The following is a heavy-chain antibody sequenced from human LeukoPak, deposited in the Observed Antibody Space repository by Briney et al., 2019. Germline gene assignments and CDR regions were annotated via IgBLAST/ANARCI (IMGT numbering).Heavy chain of an antibody. CDR1: GGSISSSSYY. Sequence: SETLSLTCTVSGGSISSSSYYWGWIRQPPGKGLEWIGSIYYSGSTYYNPSLKSRVTISVDTSKNQFSLKLSSVTAADTAVYYCARDGDIAVAPGAFDIWGQGTMVTVSS. V-gene: IGHV4-39*07. J-gene: IGHJ3*02. D-gene: IGHD6-19*01. CDR3: ARDGDIAVAPGAFDI. CDR2: IYYSGST.